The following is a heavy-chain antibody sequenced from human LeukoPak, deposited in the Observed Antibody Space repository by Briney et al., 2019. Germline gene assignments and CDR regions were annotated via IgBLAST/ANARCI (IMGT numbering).Heavy chain of an antibody. V-gene: IGHV4-59*01. CDR2: MFYSGNT. D-gene: IGHD1-7*01. CDR1: GGYISGYY. Sequence: SETLSLTCSVSGGYISGYYWTWIRQSPGKGLEWIGNMFYSGNTNYNPSLKSRVTMAVDTSKNQFSLKLRSVTAADTAVYYCAREGDNWNYDPSYYFDYWGQGTLVTVSS. CDR3: AREGDNWNYDPSYYFDY. J-gene: IGHJ4*02.